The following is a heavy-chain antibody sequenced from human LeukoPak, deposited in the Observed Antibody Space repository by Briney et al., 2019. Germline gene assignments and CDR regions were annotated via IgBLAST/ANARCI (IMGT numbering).Heavy chain of an antibody. Sequence: GGSLRLSCAASGFTFSSYAKSWVRQAPGKGLEWVSAISGSGGSTYYADSVKGRFTISRDNSKNTLYLQMNSLRAEDTAVYYCAKTIAVAGKTEYYYYGMDVWGQGTTVTVSS. D-gene: IGHD6-19*01. V-gene: IGHV3-23*01. CDR2: ISGSGGST. CDR1: GFTFSSYA. CDR3: AKTIAVAGKTEYYYYGMDV. J-gene: IGHJ6*02.